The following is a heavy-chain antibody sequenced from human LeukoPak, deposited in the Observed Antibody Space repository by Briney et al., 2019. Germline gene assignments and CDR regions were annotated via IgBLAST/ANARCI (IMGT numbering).Heavy chain of an antibody. Sequence: PGGSLRLSCAASGFTFSTYGMSWVRQAPGKGLEWVSSISSSSSYIYYADSVKGRFTISRDNAKNSLYLQMNSLRAEDTAVYYCARDRPLSPYSSSWFYYYYYYMDVWGKGATVTVSS. CDR1: GFTFSTYG. V-gene: IGHV3-21*01. CDR3: ARDRPLSPYSSSWFYYYYYYMDV. CDR2: ISSSSSYI. D-gene: IGHD6-13*01. J-gene: IGHJ6*03.